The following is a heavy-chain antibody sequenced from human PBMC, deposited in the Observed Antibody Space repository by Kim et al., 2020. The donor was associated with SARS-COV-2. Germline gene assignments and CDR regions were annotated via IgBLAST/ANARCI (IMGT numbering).Heavy chain of an antibody. CDR3: ARDNDAVAGFDL. CDR1: GGTFSSYA. J-gene: IGHJ2*01. V-gene: IGHV1-69*13. CDR2: IIPIFGTA. Sequence: SVKVSCKASGGTFSSYAISWVRQAPGQGLEWMGGIIPIFGTANYAQKFQGRVTITADESTSTAYMELSSLRSEDTAVYYCARDNDAVAGFDLWGRGTLVTVSS. D-gene: IGHD6-19*01.